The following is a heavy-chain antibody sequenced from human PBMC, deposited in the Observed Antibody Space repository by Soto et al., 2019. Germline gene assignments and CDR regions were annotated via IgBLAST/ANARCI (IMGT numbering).Heavy chain of an antibody. CDR3: ARGRGARYYYGSGSYYSNWFDP. D-gene: IGHD3-10*01. CDR2: INHSGST. Sequence: SETLSLTCAVYGGSFIGYYWSWIRQPPGKGLEWIGEINHSGSTNYNPSLKSRVTISVDTSKNQFSLKLSSVTAADTAVYYCARGRGARYYYGSGSYYSNWFDPWGQGTLVTVS. V-gene: IGHV4-34*01. CDR1: GGSFIGYY. J-gene: IGHJ5*02.